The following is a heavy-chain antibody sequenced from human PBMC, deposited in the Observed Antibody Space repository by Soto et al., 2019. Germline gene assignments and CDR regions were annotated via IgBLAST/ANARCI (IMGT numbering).Heavy chain of an antibody. J-gene: IGHJ3*02. V-gene: IGHV6-1*01. D-gene: IGHD3-16*01. CDR2: TYYRSKWYN. CDR1: GDSVSSNSAA. Sequence: SQTLSLTCAISGDSVSSNSAAWNWIRQSPSRGLEWLGRTYYRSKWYNDYVVSVKSRITINPATSKNQFSLQLNSVTPEATAVYYCARDVRGDWGEAFDIWGQGTMVTVSS. CDR3: ARDVRGDWGEAFDI.